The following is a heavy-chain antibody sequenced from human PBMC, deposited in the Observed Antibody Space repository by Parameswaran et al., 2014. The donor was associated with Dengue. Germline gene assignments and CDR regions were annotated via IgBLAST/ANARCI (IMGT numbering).Heavy chain of an antibody. D-gene: IGHD3-22*01. Sequence: VRQMPGKALEWLAHIFSNDEKSYSTSLKSRLTISKDTSKSQVVLTMTNMDPVDTATYYCARYYYDSSGYYPDDYYYYGMDVWGQGTTVTVSS. J-gene: IGHJ6*02. CDR2: IFSNDEK. CDR3: ARYYYDSSGYYPDDYYYYGMDV. V-gene: IGHV2-26*01.